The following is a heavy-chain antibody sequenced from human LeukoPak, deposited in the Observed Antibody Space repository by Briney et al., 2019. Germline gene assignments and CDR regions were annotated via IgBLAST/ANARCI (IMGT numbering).Heavy chain of an antibody. V-gene: IGHV3-23*01. Sequence: GGSLRLSCAASGFTFSSYAMSWVRQAPGKGLEWVSAISGSGGSTYYADSVKGRFTISRDNSKNTLYLQMNSLRAEDTAVYYCAKVPSTYYDYVWGSYRLDYWGQGTLVTVSS. D-gene: IGHD3-16*02. CDR2: ISGSGGST. J-gene: IGHJ4*02. CDR3: AKVPSTYYDYVWGSYRLDY. CDR1: GFTFSSYA.